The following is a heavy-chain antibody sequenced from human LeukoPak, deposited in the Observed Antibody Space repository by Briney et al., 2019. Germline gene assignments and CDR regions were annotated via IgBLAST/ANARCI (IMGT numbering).Heavy chain of an antibody. CDR2: INHSGST. CDR1: GGSFSGYY. J-gene: IGHJ4*02. CDR3: ARERRSSGYYVDY. V-gene: IGHV4-34*01. D-gene: IGHD3-22*01. Sequence: SETLSLTCAVYGGSFSGYYWSWIRQPPGKGLEWIGEINHSGSTNYNPSLKSRVTISVDTSKNQFFLKLSSVTAADTAVYYCARERRSSGYYVDYWGQGTLVTVSS.